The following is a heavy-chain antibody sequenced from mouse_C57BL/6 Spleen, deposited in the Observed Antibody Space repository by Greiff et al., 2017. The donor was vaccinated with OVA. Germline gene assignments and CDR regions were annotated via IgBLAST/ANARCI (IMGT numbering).Heavy chain of an antibody. CDR2: INYDGSST. CDR3: AREVTYDYPFYFDY. Sequence: EVHLVESEGGLVQPGSSMKLSCTASGFTFSDYYMAWVRQVPEKGLEWVANINYDGSSTYYLDSLKSRFIISRDNAKNILYLQMSSLKSEDTATYYCAREVTYDYPFYFDYWGQGTTLTVSS. D-gene: IGHD2-4*01. CDR1: GFTFSDYY. V-gene: IGHV5-16*01. J-gene: IGHJ2*01.